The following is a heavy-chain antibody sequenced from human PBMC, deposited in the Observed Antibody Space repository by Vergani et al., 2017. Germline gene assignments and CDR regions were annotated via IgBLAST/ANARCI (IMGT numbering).Heavy chain of an antibody. Sequence: QVQLVQSGAEVKKPGSSVKVSCKASGGTFSSYAISWVRQAPGQGLEWMGGIIPIFGTANYAQKFQGRVTITADESTSTAYMELSSLRSEDTAVYYCARGLRQQLSSIPYYYGMDVWGQGTTVTVSS. D-gene: IGHD6-13*01. V-gene: IGHV1-69*01. CDR2: IIPIFGTA. J-gene: IGHJ6*02. CDR3: ARGLRQQLSSIPYYYGMDV. CDR1: GGTFSSYA.